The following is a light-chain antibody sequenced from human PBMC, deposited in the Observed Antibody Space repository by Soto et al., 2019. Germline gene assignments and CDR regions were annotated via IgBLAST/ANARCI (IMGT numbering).Light chain of an antibody. J-gene: IGKJ1*01. CDR3: QQYYRPWT. Sequence: DIVMTQSPDSLAVSLGERATINCKSSQSVFYSSNNKNYLAWYQQKPAQPPKLLIYWASTRESGVPDRFSGSGSGTDFTRAISSLQAEDVAVYYCQQYYRPWTYGRGTKVEIK. V-gene: IGKV4-1*01. CDR2: WAS. CDR1: QSVFYSSNNKNY.